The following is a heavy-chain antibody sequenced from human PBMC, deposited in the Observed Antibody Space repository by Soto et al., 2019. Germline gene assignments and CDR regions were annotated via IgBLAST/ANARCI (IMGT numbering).Heavy chain of an antibody. Sequence: EVQVVESGGGLVQPGGSLRLSCEGSGFTFSDHYMDWVRQAPGKGLALVGRSRNKAKKYTTDYAASVKGRFTISRDDSKKSVYLQMNSLKTEDTAVYYCVRLTGDRNWFNPWGQGTLVTVSS. V-gene: IGHV3-72*01. CDR3: VRLTGDRNWFNP. CDR2: SRNKAKKYTT. CDR1: GFTFSDHY. J-gene: IGHJ5*02.